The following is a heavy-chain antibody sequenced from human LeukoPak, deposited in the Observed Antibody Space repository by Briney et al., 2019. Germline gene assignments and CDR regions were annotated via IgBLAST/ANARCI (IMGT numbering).Heavy chain of an antibody. CDR1: GGSISSYY. J-gene: IGHJ2*01. V-gene: IGHV4-59*01. CDR2: IYYSGST. D-gene: IGHD3-9*01. Sequence: PSETLSLTCTVSGGSISSYYWSWIRQPPGKGLEWIGYIYYSGSTNYNPSLKSRVTISVDTSKNQFSLKLSSVTAADTAVYYCAREGGDILTGYYQDWYFDLWGRGTLVTVSS. CDR3: AREGGDILTGYYQDWYFDL.